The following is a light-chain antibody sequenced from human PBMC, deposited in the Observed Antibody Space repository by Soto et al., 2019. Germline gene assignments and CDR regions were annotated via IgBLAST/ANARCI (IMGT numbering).Light chain of an antibody. CDR2: IND. Sequence: QSVLTQPPSASGTPGQRVTISCSGSSSNIGDNPVNWYQQVPGAAPKLLIYINDQRPSGVPDRFSGSKSGTSASLAISGLQPEDEADYDCAAWDDSLNALFGTGTKLTVL. J-gene: IGLJ1*01. V-gene: IGLV1-44*01. CDR3: AAWDDSLNAL. CDR1: SSNIGDNP.